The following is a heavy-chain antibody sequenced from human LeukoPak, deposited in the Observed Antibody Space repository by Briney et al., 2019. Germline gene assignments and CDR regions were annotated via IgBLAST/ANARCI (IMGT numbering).Heavy chain of an antibody. CDR1: GGTFNSYA. D-gene: IGHD6-13*01. J-gene: IGHJ3*02. V-gene: IGHV1-69*05. CDR3: ARDRGERDSSWSLPAHGFDI. Sequence: SVKVSCKASGGTFNSYAINWVRQAPGQGLELMGRIFPIFGTANYAQKFQGRVTVTTDESTNTAYMELSSLRPEDTAMYYCARDRGERDSSWSLPAHGFDIWGQGTMVTVSS. CDR2: IFPIFGTA.